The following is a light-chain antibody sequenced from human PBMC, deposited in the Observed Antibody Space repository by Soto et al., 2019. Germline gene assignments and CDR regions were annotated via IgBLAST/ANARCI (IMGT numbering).Light chain of an antibody. V-gene: IGKV1-27*01. J-gene: IGKJ4*01. CDR3: QKYNSAPLN. Sequence: DIQMTQSPSSLSASVGDRVTITCRASQGISNYLAWYQQKPGKVPKLLIYAASTLQSGVPYRFSGSVSGTDFTLTISSLQHEDVAAYYCQKYNSAPLNVGGGTKVEIK. CDR1: QGISNY. CDR2: AAS.